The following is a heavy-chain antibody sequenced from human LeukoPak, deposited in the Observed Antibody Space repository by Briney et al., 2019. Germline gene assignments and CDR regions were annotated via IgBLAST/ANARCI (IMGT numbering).Heavy chain of an antibody. D-gene: IGHD1-26*01. J-gene: IGHJ4*02. CDR1: GGTFSSYA. CDR3: AIGSIMGATTQMGY. V-gene: IGHV1-69*06. CDR2: IIPIFGTA. Sequence: ASVKVSCKASGGTFSSYAISWVRQAPGQGLEWMGRIIPIFGTANYAQKFQGRVTITADKSTSTAYMELSSLRSEDTAVYYCAIGSIMGATTQMGYWGQGTLVTVSS.